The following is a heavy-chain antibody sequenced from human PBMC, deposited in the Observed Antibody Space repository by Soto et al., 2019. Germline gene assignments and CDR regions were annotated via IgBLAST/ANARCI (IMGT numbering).Heavy chain of an antibody. CDR2: MNPNSGNT. V-gene: IGHV1-8*01. Sequence: GASVKVSCKASGYTFTSYDINWVRQATGQGLEWMGWMNPNSGNTGYAQKFQGRVTMTRNTSISTAYMELSSLRSEDTAVYYCARIIDRKTDIVLVPAVYYYYGMDVWGQGTTVTVSS. CDR1: GYTFTSYD. J-gene: IGHJ6*02. D-gene: IGHD2-2*01. CDR3: ARIIDRKTDIVLVPAVYYYYGMDV.